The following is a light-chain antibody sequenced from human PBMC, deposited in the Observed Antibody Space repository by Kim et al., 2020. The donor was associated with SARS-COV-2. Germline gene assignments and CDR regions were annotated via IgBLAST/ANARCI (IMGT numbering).Light chain of an antibody. J-gene: IGLJ7*01. CDR1: SLRSYY. CDR2: GKN. V-gene: IGLV3-19*01. Sequence: SSELTQDPAVSVALGQTVRITCQGDSLRSYYASWYQQKPGQAPVLVIYGKNNRPSGIPDRFSGSSSGNTASLTITGAQAEVEADYYCNSRDSSGNHAEFG. CDR3: NSRDSSGNHAE.